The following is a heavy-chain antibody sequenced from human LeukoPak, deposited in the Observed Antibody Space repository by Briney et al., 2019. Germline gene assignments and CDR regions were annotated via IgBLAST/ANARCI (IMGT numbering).Heavy chain of an antibody. D-gene: IGHD4-17*01. CDR2: IHHSGST. CDR3: ARINGDYLIDY. J-gene: IGHJ4*02. CDR1: IYCIRCGDC. Sequence: SETLSLTCAVPIYCIRCGDCGELFGQPPAKGLEWIGSIHHSGSTYYNPSLKSRVTISVDTSNNQFSLKLTSVTAADTALYYCARINGDYLIDYWGQGTLVTVSS. V-gene: IGHV4-38-2*01.